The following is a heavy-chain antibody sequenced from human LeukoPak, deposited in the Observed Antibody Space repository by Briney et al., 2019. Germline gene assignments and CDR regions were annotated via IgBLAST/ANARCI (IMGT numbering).Heavy chain of an antibody. V-gene: IGHV4-4*07. CDR3: ARRRAAAHDFDY. Sequence: SETLSLTCTVSGGSISSYYWSWIRQPAGKGLEWIGRIYTSGSTNYNPSLKSRVTMSVDTSKNQFSLQLSSVTAADTAVYYCARRRAAAHDFDYWGQGTLVTVSS. CDR1: GGSISSYY. J-gene: IGHJ4*02. CDR2: IYTSGST. D-gene: IGHD6-13*01.